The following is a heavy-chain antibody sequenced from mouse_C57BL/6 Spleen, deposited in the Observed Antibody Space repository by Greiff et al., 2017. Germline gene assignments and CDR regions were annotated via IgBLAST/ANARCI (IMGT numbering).Heavy chain of an antibody. Sequence: EVQLQQSGAELVRPGASVKLSCTASGFNIKDDYMHWVKQRPEQGLEWIGWIDPENGDTEYASKFQGKATITADTSSNTAYLQLSSLTSEDTAVYYCTTETGFAYWGQGTLVTVSA. V-gene: IGHV14-4*01. CDR3: TTETGFAY. CDR2: IDPENGDT. CDR1: GFNIKDDY. J-gene: IGHJ3*01.